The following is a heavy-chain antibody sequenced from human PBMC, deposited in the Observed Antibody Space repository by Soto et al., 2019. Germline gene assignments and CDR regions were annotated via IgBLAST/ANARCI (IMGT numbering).Heavy chain of an antibody. D-gene: IGHD6-13*01. V-gene: IGHV3-30*18. CDR1: GFTFSSYG. CDR3: AKDLEQQLVLNYGMDV. CDR2: VSYDGKNK. J-gene: IGHJ6*02. Sequence: QVQLVESGGGVVQPGTSLGLSCAPSGFTFSSYGMYWVRQAPGKGLEWVAVVSYDGKNKYYADSVKGRFTISRDNAKNMLSLQMNSLRAEDTAVYYCAKDLEQQLVLNYGMDVWGHGTTVTVSS.